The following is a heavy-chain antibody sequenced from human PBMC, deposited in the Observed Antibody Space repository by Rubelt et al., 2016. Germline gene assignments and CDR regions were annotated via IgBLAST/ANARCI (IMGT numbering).Heavy chain of an antibody. D-gene: IGHD5-18*01. CDR3: AKDFPSNTASDY. V-gene: IGHV3-21*04. CDR2: ISSTSDYI. J-gene: IGHJ4*02. Sequence: GKGLERVSSISSTSDYIYYADSVKGRFTISRDNSKNTLDLQMNSLRAEDTAIYYCAKDFPSNTASDYWGQGTLVTVSS.